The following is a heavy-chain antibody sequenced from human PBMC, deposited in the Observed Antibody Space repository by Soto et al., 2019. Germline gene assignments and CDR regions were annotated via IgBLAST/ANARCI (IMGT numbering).Heavy chain of an antibody. CDR2: ISGSGFKK. D-gene: IGHD1-26*01. Sequence: LRLSCAACGFIFENFGMSWVRQAPGKGLEWISSISGSGFKKYYADSVKGRFTISRDNSKSTVYLELNNLSAEDTAVYHCAKNQGVELVPLATVDWFDPWGQGSVVTAPQ. J-gene: IGHJ5*02. CDR1: GFIFENFG. V-gene: IGHV3-23*01. CDR3: AKNQGVELVPLATVDWFDP.